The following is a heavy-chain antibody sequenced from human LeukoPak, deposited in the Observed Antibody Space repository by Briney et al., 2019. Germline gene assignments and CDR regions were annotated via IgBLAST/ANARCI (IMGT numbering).Heavy chain of an antibody. V-gene: IGHV1-2*02. Sequence: GASVKVSCKASGYTFTGYYMHWVRQAPGQGLEWMGWINPNSGGTNYAQKFQGRVTMTRDTSISTAYMELSRLRSDDTAVYYCARAGMVRGVHNYYYYGMDVWGQGTTVTVSS. J-gene: IGHJ6*02. D-gene: IGHD3-10*01. CDR3: ARAGMVRGVHNYYYYGMDV. CDR1: GYTFTGYY. CDR2: INPNSGGT.